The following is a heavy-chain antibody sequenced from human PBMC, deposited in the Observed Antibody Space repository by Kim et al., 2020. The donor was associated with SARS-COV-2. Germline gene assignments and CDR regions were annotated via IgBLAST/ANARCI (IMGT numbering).Heavy chain of an antibody. V-gene: IGHV3-21*01. CDR3: ARVGYYYGSGSADAFDI. D-gene: IGHD3-10*01. CDR2: ISSSSSYI. Sequence: GGSLRLSCAASGFTFSSYSMNWVRQAPGKGLEWVSSISSSSSYIYYADSVKGRFTISRDNAKNSLYLQMNSLRAEDTAVYYCARVGYYYGSGSADAFDIWGQGTMVTVSS. CDR1: GFTFSSYS. J-gene: IGHJ3*02.